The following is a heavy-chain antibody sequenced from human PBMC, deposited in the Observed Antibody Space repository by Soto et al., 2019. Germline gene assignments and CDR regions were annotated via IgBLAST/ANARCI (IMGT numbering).Heavy chain of an antibody. CDR2: IYHSGST. J-gene: IGHJ4*02. Sequence: QVQLQELGPGLVKPSGTLSLTCAVSGGSISSSNWWSWVRQPPGKGLEWIGEIYHSGSTNYNPSLKSRVTISVDKSKNQCSLKLSAVTAADTAVYYWARAAMGGSSWPFDYWGQGTLVTVSS. V-gene: IGHV4-4*02. CDR3: ARAAMGGSSWPFDY. CDR1: GGSISSSNW. D-gene: IGHD6-13*01.